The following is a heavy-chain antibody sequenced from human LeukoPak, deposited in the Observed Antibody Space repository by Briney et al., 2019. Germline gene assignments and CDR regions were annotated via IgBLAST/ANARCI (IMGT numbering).Heavy chain of an antibody. CDR3: ARSRFGEGDYFARDYYYHMDV. D-gene: IGHD4-17*01. CDR2: ISYDGSKK. J-gene: IGHJ6*03. CDR1: GFTFDDYG. Sequence: PGGSLRLSCAASGFTFDDYGMSWVRQAPGKGLEWVAVISYDGSKKYYADSVKGRFTISRDNSKNTLYLQMNSLRAEDTAAYYCARSRFGEGDYFARDYYYHMDVWGKVTPVTVSS. V-gene: IGHV3-30*03.